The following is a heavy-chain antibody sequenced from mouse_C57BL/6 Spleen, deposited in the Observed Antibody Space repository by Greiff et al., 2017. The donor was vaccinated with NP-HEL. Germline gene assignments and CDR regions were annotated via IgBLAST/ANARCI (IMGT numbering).Heavy chain of an antibody. CDR1: GYTFTSYW. Sequence: VQLQQSGAELAKPGASVKLSCKASGYTFTSYWMHWVQQRPGQGLEWIGYINPSSGYTKYNQKFKDKATLTADKSSSTAYMQLSSLTYEDSAVYYCASFGYDGDWYFDVWGTGTTVTVSS. V-gene: IGHV1-7*01. CDR2: INPSSGYT. CDR3: ASFGYDGDWYFDV. D-gene: IGHD2-2*01. J-gene: IGHJ1*03.